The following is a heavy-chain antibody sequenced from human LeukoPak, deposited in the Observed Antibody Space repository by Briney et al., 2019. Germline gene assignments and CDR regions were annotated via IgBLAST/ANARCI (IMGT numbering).Heavy chain of an antibody. CDR2: INHSGST. Sequence: SETLSLTCAVYGGSFSGYYWSWIRQPPGKGLEWIGEINHSGSTNYNPSLKSRVTISVDTSKNQFSLKLSSVTAADTAVYYCARTSSGWYYFDYWGQGTLVTVSS. J-gene: IGHJ4*02. CDR3: ARTSSGWYYFDY. D-gene: IGHD6-19*01. V-gene: IGHV4-34*01. CDR1: GGSFSGYY.